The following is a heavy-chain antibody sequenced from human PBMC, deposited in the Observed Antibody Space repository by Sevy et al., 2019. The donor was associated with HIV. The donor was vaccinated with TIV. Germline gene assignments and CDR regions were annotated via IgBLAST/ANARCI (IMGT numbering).Heavy chain of an antibody. D-gene: IGHD3-10*01. V-gene: IGHV3-11*01. CDR3: ARDPFHFLRGCF. J-gene: IGHJ4*02. CDR1: GLALSDYY. CDR2: ISGGGATI. Sequence: GSLRLSCAASGLALSDYYMAWIRQAPGKGLEWVSYISGGGATIYYAGSVKGRFTISRDNAKATLHLQMNSLRVDDTAVYFWARDPFHFLRGCFWGQGTQVTVSS.